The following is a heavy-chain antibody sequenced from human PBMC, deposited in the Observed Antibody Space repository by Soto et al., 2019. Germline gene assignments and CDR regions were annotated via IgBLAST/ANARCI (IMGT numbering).Heavy chain of an antibody. CDR1: GYTFTSYA. J-gene: IGHJ6*03. D-gene: IGHD2-2*01. V-gene: IGHV1-3*01. CDR3: ARDIVVVPAAKTGYYYYMDV. Sequence: VSVKVSCKASGYTFTSYAMHWVRQAPGQRLEWMGWINAGNGNTKYSQKFQGRVTITRDTSASTAYMELSSLRSEDTAVYYCARDIVVVPAAKTGYYYYMDVWGKGTTVTVSS. CDR2: INAGNGNT.